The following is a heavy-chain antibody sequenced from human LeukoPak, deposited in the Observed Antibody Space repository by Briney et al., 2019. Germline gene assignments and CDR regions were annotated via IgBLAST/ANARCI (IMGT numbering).Heavy chain of an antibody. CDR2: IIPIFGTA. CDR1: GGTFSSYA. Sequence: ASVKVSCKASGGTFSSYAISWVRQAPGQGREWMGGIIPIFGTANYAQKFQGRVTITADESTSTAYMELSSLRSEDTAVYYCATPGPARLVLNRYYYYGMDVWGQGTTVTVSS. V-gene: IGHV1-69*13. CDR3: ATPGPARLVLNRYYYYGMDV. D-gene: IGHD1-7*01. J-gene: IGHJ6*02.